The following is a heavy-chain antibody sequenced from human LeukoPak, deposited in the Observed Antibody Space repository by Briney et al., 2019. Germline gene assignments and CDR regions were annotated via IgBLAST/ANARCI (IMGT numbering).Heavy chain of an antibody. D-gene: IGHD6-13*01. CDR2: ISSSSSYI. CDR3: ARGALAAAGTWFDP. J-gene: IGHJ5*02. V-gene: IGHV3-21*01. Sequence: GGSLRLSCAASGFTFSSYSMNWVRQAPGKGLEWVSSISSSSSYIYYADSVKGRFSISRDNAKNSLYLQMNSLRAEDTAVYYCARGALAAAGTWFDPWGQGTLVTVSS. CDR1: GFTFSSYS.